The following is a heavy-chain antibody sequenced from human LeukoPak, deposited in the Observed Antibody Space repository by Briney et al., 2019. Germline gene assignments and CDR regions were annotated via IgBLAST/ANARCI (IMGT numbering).Heavy chain of an antibody. CDR2: INPNSGGT. CDR1: GYTFTGYY. D-gene: IGHD3-3*01. CDR3: ARFYDFGVLYYMDV. Sequence: ASVKVSCKASGYTFTGYYMHWVRQAPGQGLEWMGWINPNSGGTNYAQKFQGRVTMTRDTSISTAYMELSRLRSDDTAVYYCARFYDFGVLYYMDVWGKGTTVTVSS. J-gene: IGHJ6*03. V-gene: IGHV1-2*02.